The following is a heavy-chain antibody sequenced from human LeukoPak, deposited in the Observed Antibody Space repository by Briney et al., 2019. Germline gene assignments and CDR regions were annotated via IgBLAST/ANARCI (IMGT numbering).Heavy chain of an antibody. Sequence: SETLALTCAVYGGSFRGYYWSWIRQPPGKGLEWIGEINHSGSTNYNPSLKSRATISVDTSKNQFSLKLSSVTAADTAVYYCARRGRANAFDIWGQGTMVTVSS. CDR2: INHSGST. CDR1: GGSFRGYY. D-gene: IGHD3-16*01. J-gene: IGHJ3*02. CDR3: ARRGRANAFDI. V-gene: IGHV4-34*01.